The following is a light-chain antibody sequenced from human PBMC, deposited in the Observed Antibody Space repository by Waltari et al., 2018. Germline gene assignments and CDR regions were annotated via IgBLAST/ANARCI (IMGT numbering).Light chain of an antibody. V-gene: IGLV2-11*01. Sequence: QSALTQPRSVSGSPGQSVTISCTGTSSAVGGYKYVSWYQQHPGKAPKLMIFDVRKRPSGVPDRFSGSKSGSTASLTISGLQAEDEADYYCCSYAGSRWVFGGGTKLTVL. CDR1: SSAVGGYKY. J-gene: IGLJ3*02. CDR3: CSYAGSRWV. CDR2: DVR.